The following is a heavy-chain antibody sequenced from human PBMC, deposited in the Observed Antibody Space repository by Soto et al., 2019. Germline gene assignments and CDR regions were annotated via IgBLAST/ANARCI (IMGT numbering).Heavy chain of an antibody. V-gene: IGHV3-23*01. J-gene: IGHJ4*02. D-gene: IGHD3-9*01. CDR3: AKLKCYDILTGYSGDYFDY. Sequence: GGSLRLSCAASGFTFSSYAMSWVRQAPGKGLEWVSAISGSGGSTYYADSVKGRFTISRDNSKNTLYLQMNSLRAEDTAVYYCAKLKCYDILTGYSGDYFDYWGQGTLVTVSS. CDR2: ISGSGGST. CDR1: GFTFSSYA.